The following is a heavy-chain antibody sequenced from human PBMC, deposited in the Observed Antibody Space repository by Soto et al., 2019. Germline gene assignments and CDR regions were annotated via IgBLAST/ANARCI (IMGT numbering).Heavy chain of an antibody. CDR2: ISGSGSSI. CDR3: ARESDYDTFDS. CDR1: GFTFSSYE. Sequence: EVQLVESGGGLVQPGGSLRLSCAASGFTFSSYEMNWVRQAPGKGLEWVSYISGSGSSIYYADSVKGRFTISRDNAKHSLYLQMNGLRAEDTAVYYCARESDYDTFDSWGQGTLVTVSS. D-gene: IGHD3-9*01. J-gene: IGHJ4*02. V-gene: IGHV3-48*03.